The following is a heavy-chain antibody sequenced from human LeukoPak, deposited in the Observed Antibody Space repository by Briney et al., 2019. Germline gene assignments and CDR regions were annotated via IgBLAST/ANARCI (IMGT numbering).Heavy chain of an antibody. CDR1: GFTFSSYV. CDR2: ISGSGGST. CDR3: AKTLFNWNDEDYFDY. Sequence: GGSLRLSCAASGFTFSSYVMSWVRQAPGKGLEWVSAISGSGGSTYYADSVKGRFTISRDNSKNTLYLQMNSLRAEDTAVYYCAKTLFNWNDEDYFDYWGQGTLVTVSS. J-gene: IGHJ4*02. D-gene: IGHD1-1*01. V-gene: IGHV3-23*01.